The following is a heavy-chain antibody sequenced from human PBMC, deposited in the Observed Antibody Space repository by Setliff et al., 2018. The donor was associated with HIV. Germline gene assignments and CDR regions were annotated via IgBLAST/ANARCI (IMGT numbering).Heavy chain of an antibody. CDR3: GRNRGNGWYYYDS. D-gene: IGHD3-22*01. CDR1: GYTFTRYF. J-gene: IGHJ4*02. V-gene: IGHV1-46*01. Sequence: ASVKVSCKASGYTFTRYFMHCVRQAPGQGLEWLGMINPSGGSTWYAQKFQGRVTMTGDTSTSTVYMELSSLRSDDTAVYYCGRNRGNGWYYYDSWGQGTLVTVSS. CDR2: INPSGGST.